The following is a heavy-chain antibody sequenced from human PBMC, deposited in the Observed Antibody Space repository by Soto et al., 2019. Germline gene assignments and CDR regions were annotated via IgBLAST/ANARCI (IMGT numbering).Heavy chain of an antibody. J-gene: IGHJ6*02. Sequence: PGESLKISCAASGFTFSSYGMHWVRQAPGKGLEWVAVISYDGSNKYYADSVKGRFTISRDNSKNTLYLQMNSLRAEDTAVYYCAKTSRLTTIFGVVIKDGMDVWGQGTTVTVSS. CDR2: ISYDGSNK. CDR3: AKTSRLTTIFGVVIKDGMDV. V-gene: IGHV3-30*18. D-gene: IGHD3-3*01. CDR1: GFTFSSYG.